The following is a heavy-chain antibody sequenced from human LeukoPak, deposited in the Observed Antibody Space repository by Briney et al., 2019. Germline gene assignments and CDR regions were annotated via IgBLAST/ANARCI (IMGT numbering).Heavy chain of an antibody. V-gene: IGHV1-18*01. J-gene: IGHJ5*02. CDR1: GYTVTRYV. Sequence: GSGKVSCKASGYTVTRYVISGVPQAPGQGVEGRGWISAYNGNTNYAQKLQGRVTMTTDTSTSTAYMELRSLRSDDAAVYYCARDGTIFGVVTEDARFDPWGQGTLVTVSS. CDR2: ISAYNGNT. D-gene: IGHD3-3*01. CDR3: ARDGTIFGVVTEDARFDP.